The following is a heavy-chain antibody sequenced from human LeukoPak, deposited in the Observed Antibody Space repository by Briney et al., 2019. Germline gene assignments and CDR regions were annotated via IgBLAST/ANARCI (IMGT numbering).Heavy chain of an antibody. CDR3: ARDLSKYYDFWSGYPEYYYYYYMDV. J-gene: IGHJ6*03. Sequence: GASVKVSCKASGYTFIDYYIHWVRQAPGQGLEWMGWINPNSGGTNYAQKFQGRVTMTRDTSISTAYMELSRLRSDDTAVYYCARDLSKYYDFWSGYPEYYYYYYMDVWGKGTTVTVSS. CDR2: INPNSGGT. V-gene: IGHV1-2*02. CDR1: GYTFIDYY. D-gene: IGHD3-3*01.